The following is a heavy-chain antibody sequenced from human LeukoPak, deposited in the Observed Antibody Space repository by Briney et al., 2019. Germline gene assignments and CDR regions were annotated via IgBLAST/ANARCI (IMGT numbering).Heavy chain of an antibody. D-gene: IGHD3-16*01. V-gene: IGHV1-8*01. J-gene: IGHJ4*02. CDR2: MNPNSGNT. CDR1: GYTFTSYD. Sequence: ASVKVSCKASGYTFTSYDINWVRQATGQGLEWMGWMNPNSGNTGYAQKFQGRVTMTRNTSISTAYMELRSLRSEDTGVYYCARGGVITFGGAIDYWGQGTLVSVST. CDR3: ARGGVITFGGAIDY.